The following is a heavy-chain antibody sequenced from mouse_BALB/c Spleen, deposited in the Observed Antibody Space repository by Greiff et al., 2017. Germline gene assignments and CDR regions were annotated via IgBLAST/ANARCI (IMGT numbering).Heavy chain of an antibody. V-gene: IGHV2-5-1*01. CDR2: IWRGGST. Sequence: VKLVESGPSLVQPSQSRSITCTVSGFSLTSFGVHWVRQSPGKGLEWLGVIWRGGSTVYNAAFMSRLSITKDNSKSHVFFKMNSLQADDTAIYYIANKDCDGYIAWFAYWGQGTLVTVSA. CDR1: GFSLTSFG. J-gene: IGHJ3*01. CDR3: ANKDCDGYIAWFAY. D-gene: IGHD2-3*01.